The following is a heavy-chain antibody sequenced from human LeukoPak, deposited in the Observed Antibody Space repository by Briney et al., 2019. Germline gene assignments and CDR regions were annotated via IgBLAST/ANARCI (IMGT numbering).Heavy chain of an antibody. CDR1: GFTFSSYG. Sequence: PGGSLRLSCAASGFTFSSYGMHWVRQAPGKGLEWVANIKQDGSEKYYVDFMKGRFTISRDNAKNSLHLQMNSLRAEDTAVYYCAREVSGYYDSRSYYYPDHWGQGTLVTVSS. CDR2: IKQDGSEK. D-gene: IGHD3-22*01. V-gene: IGHV3-7*01. J-gene: IGHJ4*02. CDR3: AREVSGYYDSRSYYYPDH.